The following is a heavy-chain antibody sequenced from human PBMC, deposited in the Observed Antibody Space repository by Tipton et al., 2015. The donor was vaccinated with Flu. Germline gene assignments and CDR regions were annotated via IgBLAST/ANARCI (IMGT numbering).Heavy chain of an antibody. CDR3: ARHGDMSGYSFDY. D-gene: IGHD3-3*01. CDR1: GYSFASYW. Sequence: VQLVQSGAEVKKPGESLKISCKGSGYSFASYWIGWVRQMPGKGLEWMGIIHPGDSYITYSPSFEGQVTISADRSISTAYLQWSGLKASDTAMYYCARHGDMSGYSFDYWGQGTLVTASS. J-gene: IGHJ4*02. CDR2: IHPGDSYI. V-gene: IGHV5-51*01.